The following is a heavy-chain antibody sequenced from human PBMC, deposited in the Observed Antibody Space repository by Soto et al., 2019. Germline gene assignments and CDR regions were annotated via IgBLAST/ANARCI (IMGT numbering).Heavy chain of an antibody. Sequence: QVQLVQSGAEVKKPGSSVTVSCKASGGTFSSYAISWVRQAPGQGLEWMGGIIPIFGTANYAQKFQGRVTITADESTSTAYVELSGQRADDTDVYYCARNLTDYYGAGSYRFDYWGQGTLVTVSS. J-gene: IGHJ4*02. CDR2: IIPIFGTA. CDR3: ARNLTDYYGAGSYRFDY. D-gene: IGHD3-10*01. V-gene: IGHV1-69*01. CDR1: GGTFSSYA.